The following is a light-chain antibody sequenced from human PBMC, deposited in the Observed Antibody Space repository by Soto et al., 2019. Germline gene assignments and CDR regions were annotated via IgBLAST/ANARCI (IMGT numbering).Light chain of an antibody. CDR2: TTS. CDR1: QSIEMW. J-gene: IGKJ5*01. Sequence: SRWTLSASIGDRVTISCRASQSIEMWVAWYQQMPGKAPHLLICTTSSLEGGVPSRFSGSASGTEFTITISSLQADDGVRDCSPDYTCHPIPSGQ. V-gene: IGKV1-5*03. CDR3: PDYTCHPIP.